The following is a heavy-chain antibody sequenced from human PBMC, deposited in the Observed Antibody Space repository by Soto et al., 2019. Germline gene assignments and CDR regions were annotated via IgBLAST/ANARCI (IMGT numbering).Heavy chain of an antibody. D-gene: IGHD3-10*01. Sequence: QVQLQESGPGLVKPSQTLSLTCTVSGGSISSGSYYWSWIRQHPGKGLEWIGYINYSGSTYYNPSLKRRVTISVDTSKNRFALKLSSVRAADTAVYYCATRTDYYYGSGSLGGMDVWGQGTTVTVSS. CDR1: GGSISSGSYY. J-gene: IGHJ6*02. V-gene: IGHV4-31*03. CDR3: ATRTDYYYGSGSLGGMDV. CDR2: INYSGST.